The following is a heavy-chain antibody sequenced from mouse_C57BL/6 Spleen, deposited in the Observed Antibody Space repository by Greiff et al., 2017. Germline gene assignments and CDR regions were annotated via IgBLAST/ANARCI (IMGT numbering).Heavy chain of an antibody. V-gene: IGHV1-50*01. J-gene: IGHJ2*01. CDR3: AKGSYDYFDY. CDR1: GYTFPSYW. CDR2: IDPSDSYT. Sequence: LMESGAELVKPGASVKLSRKASGYTFPSYWMQWVKQRPGQGLEWIGEIDPSDSYTNYNQKFKGKATLPVDTSSSTAYMQLSSLTSEDSAVYYCAKGSYDYFDYWGQGTTLTVSS. D-gene: IGHD1-1*02.